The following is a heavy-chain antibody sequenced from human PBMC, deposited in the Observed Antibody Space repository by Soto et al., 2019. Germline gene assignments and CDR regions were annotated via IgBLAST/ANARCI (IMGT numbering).Heavy chain of an antibody. D-gene: IGHD4-17*01. CDR2: IYGDNDK. CDR3: AHCTLGVYGDYDPGTSHVFDS. V-gene: IGHV2-5*02. Sequence: QITLKESGPSPVKPTQTLTVTCTFSGFSLSNSGVGVAWIRQPPGKALEWLALIYGDNDKRYSPSLKTRLTITKETSNNQLVLTMTNMIPVDTATYYCAHCTLGVYGDYDPGTSHVFDSWGQGTLVTVSS. CDR1: GFSLSNSGVG. J-gene: IGHJ4*02.